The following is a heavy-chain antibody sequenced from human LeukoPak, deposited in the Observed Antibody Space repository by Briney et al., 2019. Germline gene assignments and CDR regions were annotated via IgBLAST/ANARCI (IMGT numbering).Heavy chain of an antibody. CDR3: ARGGYGDYGSSYGMDV. CDR2: IYYSGST. J-gene: IGHJ6*02. V-gene: IGHV4-59*01. CDR1: GDSISSYY. Sequence: SETLSLTCTVSGDSISSYYWSWIRQPPGKGLEWIGYIYYSGSTNYNPSLKSRVTISVDTSKNQFSLKLSSVTAADTAVYYCARGGYGDYGSSYGMDVWGQGTTVTVSS. D-gene: IGHD4-17*01.